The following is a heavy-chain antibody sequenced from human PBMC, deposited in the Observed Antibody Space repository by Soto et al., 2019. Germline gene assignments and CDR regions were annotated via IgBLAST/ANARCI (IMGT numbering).Heavy chain of an antibody. J-gene: IGHJ6*01. Sequence: QVQLVQSGAEVKKPGSSVKVSCKASGGTFSSYAISWVRQAPGQGLEWMGGIIPIFGTANYAQKFQGRVTITADECTKTAYMELSSLRSEYTVVYYCARWRTTSFSPQGSEYCYYYGIDVWGQGSTVTVS. CDR2: IIPIFGTA. D-gene: IGHD4-4*01. V-gene: IGHV1-69*01. CDR1: GGTFSSYA. CDR3: ARWRTTSFSPQGSEYCYYYGIDV.